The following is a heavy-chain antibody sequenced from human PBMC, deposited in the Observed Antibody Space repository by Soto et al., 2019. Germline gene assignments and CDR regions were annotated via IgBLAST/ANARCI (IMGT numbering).Heavy chain of an antibody. CDR2: INAGNGNT. CDR3: ARCSSGSYYGDDAFDI. J-gene: IGHJ3*02. D-gene: IGHD1-26*01. Sequence: ASVKVSCKASGYTFTSYAMHWVRQAPGQRLEWMGWINAGNGNTKYSQKFQGRVTITRDTSASTAYMELSSVRSEDTAVYYCARCSSGSYYGDDAFDIWGQGTMVTVSS. V-gene: IGHV1-3*01. CDR1: GYTFTSYA.